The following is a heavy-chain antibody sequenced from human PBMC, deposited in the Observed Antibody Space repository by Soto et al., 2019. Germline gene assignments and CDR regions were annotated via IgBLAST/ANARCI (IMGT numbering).Heavy chain of an antibody. V-gene: IGHV3-23*01. CDR2: ISGSGGST. J-gene: IGHJ6*02. D-gene: IGHD4-17*01. CDR3: AKDPRTTVTTDYYYGMDV. Sequence: EVQLLESGGGLVQPGGSLRLSCAASGFTFSSYAMSWVRQAPGKGLEWVSAISGSGGSTYYADSVKGRFTISRDNSKNTLYPQMNSLRAEDTAVYYCAKDPRTTVTTDYYYGMDVWGQGTTVTVSS. CDR1: GFTFSSYA.